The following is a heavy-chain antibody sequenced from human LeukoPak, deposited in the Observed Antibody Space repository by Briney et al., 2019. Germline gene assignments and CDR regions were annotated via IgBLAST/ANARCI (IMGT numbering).Heavy chain of an antibody. D-gene: IGHD4-11*01. CDR3: ARHTTGYNWFDP. CDR2: IYYSGST. V-gene: IGHV4-39*01. Sequence: SETLSLTCTVSGGSISSSSYYWGWIRQPPGKGLEGIGSIYYSGSTYYNPSLKSRVTISVDTSKNQFSLKLSSVTAADTAVYYCARHTTGYNWFDPWGQGTLVTVSS. J-gene: IGHJ5*02. CDR1: GGSISSSSYY.